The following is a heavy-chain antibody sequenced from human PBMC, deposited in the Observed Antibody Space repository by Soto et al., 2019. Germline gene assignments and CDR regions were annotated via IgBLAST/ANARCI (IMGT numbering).Heavy chain of an antibody. CDR2: IIPILGIA. V-gene: IGHV1-69*02. Sequence: QVQLVQSGAEVKKPGSSVKVSCKASGGTFSSYTISWVRQAPGQGLEWMGRIIPILGIANYAQKFQGRVTITADKSTSTAYMELSSLRSEDTAVYYCARGIQRWSPDDYWGQGTLVTVSS. D-gene: IGHD5-18*01. CDR3: ARGIQRWSPDDY. CDR1: GGTFSSYT. J-gene: IGHJ4*02.